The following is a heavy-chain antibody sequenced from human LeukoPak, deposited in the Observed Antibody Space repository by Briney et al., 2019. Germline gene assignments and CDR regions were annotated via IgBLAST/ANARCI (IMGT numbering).Heavy chain of an antibody. V-gene: IGHV1-69*06. CDR2: IIPIFGTA. Sequence: GASVKVSCKASGGTFSSYAISWVRQAPGQGLEWMGGIIPIFGTANYAQKFQGRVTITADKSTSTAYMELSSLRSEDTAVYYCARVISAGYYDFWSGYYTGGVGWFDPWGQGTMVTVSS. CDR3: ARVISAGYYDFWSGYYTGGVGWFDP. J-gene: IGHJ3*01. D-gene: IGHD3-3*01. CDR1: GGTFSSYA.